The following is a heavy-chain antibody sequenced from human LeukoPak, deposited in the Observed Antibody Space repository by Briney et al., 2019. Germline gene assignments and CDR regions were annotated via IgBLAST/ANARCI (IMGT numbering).Heavy chain of an antibody. J-gene: IGHJ4*02. V-gene: IGHV3-11*03. CDR3: ARARSPGPGGHFDY. CDR2: ISERGSYT. CDR1: GLSYSDSY. D-gene: IGHD3-16*01. Sequence: GESLRLSCVVSGLSYSDSYMSWIRQAPGKGLEWISYISERGSYTNYADSARGRFIISRDNAKSSLFLQMNSLRAEDRAVYYCARARSPGPGGHFDYWGQGTLVTVSA.